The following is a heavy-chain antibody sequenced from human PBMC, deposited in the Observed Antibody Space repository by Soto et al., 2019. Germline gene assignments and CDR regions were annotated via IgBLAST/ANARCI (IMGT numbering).Heavy chain of an antibody. CDR3: ARDQIVVVPAATYNWFDP. CDR2: IIPIFGTA. Sequence: SVEVSCKASGGTFSSYAISWVRQAPGQGLEWMGGIIPIFGTANYAQKFQGRVTITADESTSTAYMELSSLRSEDTAVYYCARDQIVVVPAATYNWFDPWGQGTLVTVSS. J-gene: IGHJ5*02. CDR1: GGTFSSYA. D-gene: IGHD2-2*01. V-gene: IGHV1-69*13.